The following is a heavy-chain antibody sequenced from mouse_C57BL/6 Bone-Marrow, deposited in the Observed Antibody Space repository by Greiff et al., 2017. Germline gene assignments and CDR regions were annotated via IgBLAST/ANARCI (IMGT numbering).Heavy chain of an antibody. J-gene: IGHJ3*01. CDR2: IDPEDGDT. CDR3: ATCYGGASGFAY. CDR1: GFNINDYY. V-gene: IGHV14-1*01. Sequence: VQLQQSGAELVRPGASVKLSCTASGFNINDYYMHWVKQRPEQGLEWIGRIDPEDGDTEYAPKFKGKATMTVDTSSHTAYLQLSSLTSEDTAVDYSATCYGGASGFAYWGQGTLVTVSA. D-gene: IGHD1-2*01.